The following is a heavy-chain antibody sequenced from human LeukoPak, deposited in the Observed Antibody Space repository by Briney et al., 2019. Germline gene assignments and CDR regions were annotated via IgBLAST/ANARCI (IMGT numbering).Heavy chain of an antibody. J-gene: IGHJ4*02. V-gene: IGHV3-30*18. CDR3: AKDRYSYAYEYFDC. D-gene: IGHD5-18*01. CDR1: GFTFSSYG. Sequence: GRSLRLSCAASGFTFSSYGMHWVRQAPGKGLEWVAVISYDGRNKYYADSVKGRFTISRDNSKNTLYLQMSSLRAEDTAVYYCAKDRYSYAYEYFDCWGQGTLVTVSS. CDR2: ISYDGRNK.